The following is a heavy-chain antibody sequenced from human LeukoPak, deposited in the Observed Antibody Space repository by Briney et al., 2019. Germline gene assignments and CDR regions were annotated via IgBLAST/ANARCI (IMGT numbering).Heavy chain of an antibody. CDR2: MYYSGST. CDR3: ARAFPYYYDSSGSVVGDAFDF. V-gene: IGHV4-61*01. J-gene: IGHJ3*01. Sequence: PSETLSLTCTVSGGSVSSGSYYWSWIRQPPGKGLEWIGYMYYSGSTHYNPSLKSRVTISVDTSKNQFSLKLSSVTAADTAVYYCARAFPYYYDSSGSVVGDAFDFWGQGTMVTVSS. CDR1: GGSVSSGSYY. D-gene: IGHD3-22*01.